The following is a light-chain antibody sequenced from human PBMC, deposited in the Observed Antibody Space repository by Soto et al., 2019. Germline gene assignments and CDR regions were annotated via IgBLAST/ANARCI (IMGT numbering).Light chain of an antibody. V-gene: IGLV1-40*01. CDR3: LSYDSGLSVVV. Sequence: QAVVTQPPSVSGAPGQRVTISCTGSSSNIGSDYDVYWYQQLPGTAPKLLIYGNTNRPSGVPDRFSGSKSGTSASLAITGLQAEDEADYYCLSYDSGLSVVVIGGGTQLTVL. CDR2: GNT. CDR1: SSNIGSDYD. J-gene: IGLJ2*01.